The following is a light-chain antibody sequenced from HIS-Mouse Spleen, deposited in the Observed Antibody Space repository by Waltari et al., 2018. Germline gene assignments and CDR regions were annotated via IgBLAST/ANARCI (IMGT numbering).Light chain of an antibody. V-gene: IGLV3-25*03. Sequence: SYELTQPPSVSVSPGQTARITFSGDALPKQYAYWYQQKPGQAPVLVIYKDSGRPSGIPERFSGSSSGTTVTLTISGVQAEDEADYYCQSADSSGTYWVFGGGTKLTVL. CDR2: KDS. CDR3: QSADSSGTYWV. CDR1: ALPKQY. J-gene: IGLJ2*01.